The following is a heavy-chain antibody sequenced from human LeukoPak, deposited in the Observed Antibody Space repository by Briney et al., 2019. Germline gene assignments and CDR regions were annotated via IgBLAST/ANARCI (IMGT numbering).Heavy chain of an antibody. J-gene: IGHJ4*02. V-gene: IGHV3-15*01. CDR2: IKSKTDGGTT. CDR3: TRTYDYDSSGYVPFDY. D-gene: IGHD3-22*01. Sequence: PGGSLRLSCAASGFTFSNAWMSWVRQAPGKGLEWVGRIKSKTDGGTTDYAAPVKGRFTISRDDSKNTLYLQMNSLKTEDTAVYYCTRTYDYDSSGYVPFDYWGQGTLVTVSS. CDR1: GFTFSNAW.